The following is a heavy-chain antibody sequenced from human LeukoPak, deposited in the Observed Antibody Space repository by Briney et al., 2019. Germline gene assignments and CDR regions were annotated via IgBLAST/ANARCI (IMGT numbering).Heavy chain of an antibody. D-gene: IGHD5-24*01. CDR2: IYTNGST. V-gene: IGHV4-4*07. J-gene: IGHJ4*02. CDR3: ARDRSLDGYKHFDY. Sequence: SETLSLTCTVSGGSISRYYWSWIRQPAGKGLEWIGRIYTNGSTNYNPSLKSRITMSLDTSKNQFSLKMTSVTAADTAVYYCARDRSLDGYKHFDYWGQGTLVTVSS. CDR1: GGSISRYY.